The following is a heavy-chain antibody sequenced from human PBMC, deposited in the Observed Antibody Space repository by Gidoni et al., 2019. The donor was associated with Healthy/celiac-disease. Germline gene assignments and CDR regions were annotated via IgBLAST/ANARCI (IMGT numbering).Heavy chain of an antibody. J-gene: IGHJ4*02. V-gene: IGHV3-30*18. Sequence: QVQLVESGGGVVQPGRSLRLSCAASGFPFSSYGMHWVRQAPGKGLEWVAVISYDGSNKYYADSVKGRFTISRDNSKNTLYLQMNSLRAEDTAVYYCAKDSAWIQLWWGVDYWGQGTLVTVSS. CDR2: ISYDGSNK. D-gene: IGHD5-18*01. CDR3: AKDSAWIQLWWGVDY. CDR1: GFPFSSYG.